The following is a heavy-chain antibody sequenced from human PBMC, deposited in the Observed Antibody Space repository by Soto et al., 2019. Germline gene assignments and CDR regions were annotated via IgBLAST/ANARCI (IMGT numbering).Heavy chain of an antibody. CDR2: ITSDTNTI. CDR3: ARSVEGHFDY. Sequence: EVQLEESGGGLVQPGGSLRLFCAASGFPFSIYSMNWVRQAPGKGLEWSSYITSDTNTIKYADSVKGRFTISRDNAKNLVYLQMNSLRDEDTAVYFCARSVEGHFDYWGQGTVVTVSS. CDR1: GFPFSIYS. J-gene: IGHJ4*02. V-gene: IGHV3-48*02.